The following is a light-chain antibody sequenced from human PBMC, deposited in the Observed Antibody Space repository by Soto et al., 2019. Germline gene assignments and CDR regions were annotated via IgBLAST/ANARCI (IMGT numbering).Light chain of an antibody. J-gene: IGLJ2*01. CDR1: GSNIGAGYD. V-gene: IGLV1-40*01. CDR3: QSFDNKPHVL. Sequence: QSALTQPPSVSGAPGQRVTISCTGSGSNIGAGYDVHWYQLVSGTAPRLLIYSNINRPSGVPDRFSGSRSGASASLAITGLQAEDEAHYYCQSFDNKPHVLFGGGTQLTVL. CDR2: SNI.